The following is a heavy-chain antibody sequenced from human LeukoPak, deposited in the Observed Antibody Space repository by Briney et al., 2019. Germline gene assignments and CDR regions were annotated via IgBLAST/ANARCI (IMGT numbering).Heavy chain of an antibody. D-gene: IGHD3-22*01. V-gene: IGHV1-69*13. Sequence: SVKVSCKASGGTFSSYAISWVRQAPGQGLEWMGGIIPIFGTANYAQKFQGRVTITADESTSAAYMELSSLRSEDAAVYYCARSRKYYYDSSGYYPWGQGTLVTVSS. CDR1: GGTFSSYA. J-gene: IGHJ5*02. CDR3: ARSRKYYYDSSGYYP. CDR2: IIPIFGTA.